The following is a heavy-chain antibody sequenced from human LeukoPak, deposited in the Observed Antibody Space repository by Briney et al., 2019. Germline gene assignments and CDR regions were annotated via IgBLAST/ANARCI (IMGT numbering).Heavy chain of an antibody. D-gene: IGHD2-2*01. V-gene: IGHV3-30*02. CDR3: ATGAQARVVVPAATLDY. J-gene: IGHJ4*02. CDR1: GFTFSTYT. CDR2: IQYDGSNK. Sequence: LTGGSLRLSCAASGFTFSTYTMNWVRQAPGKGLQWVAFIQYDGSNKFYADSVKGRFTISRDNSKNTLYLQMNSLRAEDTAVYYCATGAQARVVVPAATLDYWGQGTLVTVSS.